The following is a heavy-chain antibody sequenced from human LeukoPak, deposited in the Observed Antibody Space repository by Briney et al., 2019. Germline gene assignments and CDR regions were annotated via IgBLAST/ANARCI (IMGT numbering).Heavy chain of an antibody. Sequence: GGSLRLSCAASGFTFSSYGTHWVRQAPGKGLEWVAIIWYDGSDKYYADSVRGRFTIFRDNSKNTLYLQMNSLRAEDTAVYYCARASGGGIYSPLDHWGQGTLVTVPS. J-gene: IGHJ4*02. D-gene: IGHD2-21*01. CDR1: GFTFSSYG. CDR2: IWYDGSDK. CDR3: ARASGGGIYSPLDH. V-gene: IGHV3-33*08.